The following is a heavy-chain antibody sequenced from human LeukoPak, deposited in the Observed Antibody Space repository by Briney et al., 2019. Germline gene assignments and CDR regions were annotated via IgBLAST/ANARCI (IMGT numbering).Heavy chain of an antibody. J-gene: IGHJ4*02. Sequence: SVKVSCKXSGGTFSGHTFSWVRQTPGQGLEWMGRIIPILNIANYAQKFQGRVTITADKSTSTAYMDLSSLTSEDTAVYYCARGGQLSTGAYFDYWGQGTLVTIAS. D-gene: IGHD6-6*01. CDR1: GGTFSGHT. CDR3: ARGGQLSTGAYFDY. CDR2: IIPILNIA. V-gene: IGHV1-69*02.